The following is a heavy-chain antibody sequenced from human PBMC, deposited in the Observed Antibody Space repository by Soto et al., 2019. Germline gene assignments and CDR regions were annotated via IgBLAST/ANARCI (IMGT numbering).Heavy chain of an antibody. J-gene: IGHJ6*02. CDR3: ARGRLRYNWNPRDYYYYGMDV. Sequence: SETLSLTCAVYGGSFSGYYWSWIRQPPGKGLEWIGEINHSGSTNYNPSLKSRVTISVDTSKNQFSLKLSSVTAADTAVYYCARGRLRYNWNPRDYYYYGMDVWGQGTTVTVSS. CDR2: INHSGST. D-gene: IGHD1-20*01. CDR1: GGSFSGYY. V-gene: IGHV4-34*01.